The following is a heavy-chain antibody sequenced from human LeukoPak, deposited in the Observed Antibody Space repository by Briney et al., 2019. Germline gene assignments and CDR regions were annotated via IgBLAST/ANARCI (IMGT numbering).Heavy chain of an antibody. J-gene: IGHJ6*03. CDR2: IKQDGSEK. CDR1: GFTFSSYW. D-gene: IGHD6-13*01. Sequence: GGSLRLSCAASGFTFSSYWMSWVRQAPGKGLEWVANIKQDGSEKYYVDSVKGRFTISRDNAKNSLYLQMNSLRAEDTAVYYCARIQYSSSWYGNYYYYYMYVWGKGTTVTVSS. V-gene: IGHV3-7*01. CDR3: ARIQYSSSWYGNYYYYYMYV.